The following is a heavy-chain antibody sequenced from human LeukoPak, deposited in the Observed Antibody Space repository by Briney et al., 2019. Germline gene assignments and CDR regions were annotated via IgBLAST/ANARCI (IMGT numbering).Heavy chain of an antibody. CDR2: INPNSGGT. D-gene: IGHD3-3*01. J-gene: IGHJ4*02. CDR1: GYTFTGYY. V-gene: IGHV1-2*02. CDR3: AKTYDFWSEYYFDY. Sequence: ASVKVSCKASGYTFTGYYMHWVRQAPGQGLEWMGWINPNSGGTNYAQKFQGRVTMTRDTSISTAYMELSRLRSDDTAVYYCAKTYDFWSEYYFDYWAREPWSPSPQ.